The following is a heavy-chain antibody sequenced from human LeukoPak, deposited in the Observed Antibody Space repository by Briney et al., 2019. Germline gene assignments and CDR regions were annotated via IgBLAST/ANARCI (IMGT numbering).Heavy chain of an antibody. Sequence: GGSLRLSCAASGFTFSSYGMHWVRQAPGKGLEWVAVISYDGSNKYYADSVKGRFTISRDNSKNTLYLQMNSLRAEDTAVYYCAKEGGYSAYYFDYWGQGTLVTASS. CDR2: ISYDGSNK. J-gene: IGHJ4*02. CDR1: GFTFSSYG. V-gene: IGHV3-30*18. CDR3: AKEGGYSAYYFDY. D-gene: IGHD5-12*01.